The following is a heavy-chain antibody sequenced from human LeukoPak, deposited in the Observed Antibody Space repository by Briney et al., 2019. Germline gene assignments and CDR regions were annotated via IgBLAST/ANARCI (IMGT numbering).Heavy chain of an antibody. J-gene: IGHJ3*02. V-gene: IGHV5-51*01. CDR3: ASPYGGYGSSTSCYNTNDAFDI. CDR2: IYPGGSDT. Sequence: GESLKISCKGSGYSFTSYWIGWVRQMPGKGLEWMGIIYPGGSDTRYSPSFQGQVTISADKSISTAYLQWSSLKASDTAMYYCASPYGGYGSSTSCYNTNDAFDIWGQGTMVTVSS. D-gene: IGHD2-2*01. CDR1: GYSFTSYW.